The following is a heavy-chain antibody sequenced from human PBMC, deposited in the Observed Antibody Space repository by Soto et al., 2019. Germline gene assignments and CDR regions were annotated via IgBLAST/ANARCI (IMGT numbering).Heavy chain of an antibody. J-gene: IGHJ6*02. Sequence: GFLRLSYEVSGFTLTSYGMNWVRQAPDEGLEWVSTIGRGGDTYYADSVKGRFTISRDNSKNTLFLQMNSLRAEDTALYFCAKDGTTAGIHYYGMDVWGQGTTVTVSS. CDR1: GFTLTSYG. CDR3: AKDGTTAGIHYYGMDV. CDR2: IGRGGDT. D-gene: IGHD1-1*01. V-gene: IGHV3-23*01.